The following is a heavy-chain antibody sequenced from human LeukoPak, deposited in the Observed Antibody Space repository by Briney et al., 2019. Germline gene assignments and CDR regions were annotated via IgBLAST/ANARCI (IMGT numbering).Heavy chain of an antibody. D-gene: IGHD1-26*01. CDR2: ISSSSSYI. J-gene: IGHJ5*02. CDR3: ARDSGSYSEVYWFDP. V-gene: IGHV3-21*01. Sequence: SCKASGGTFSSYAMHWVRQAPGKGLEWVSSISSSSSYIYYADSVKGRFTISRDNAKNSLYLQMNSLRAEDTAVYYCARDSGSYSEVYWFDPWGQGTLVTVSS. CDR1: GGTFSSYA.